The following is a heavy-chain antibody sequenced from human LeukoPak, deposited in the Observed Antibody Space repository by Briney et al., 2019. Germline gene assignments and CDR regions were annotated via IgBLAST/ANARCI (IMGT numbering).Heavy chain of an antibody. D-gene: IGHD3-22*01. J-gene: IGHJ4*02. CDR1: GYSISSGYY. CDR3: ARELDYYDSSGVDY. V-gene: IGHV4-38-2*02. Sequence: SETLSLTCTVSGYSISSGYYWGWIRQPPGKGLEWIGSIYHSGSTYYNPSLKSRVTISVDTSKNQFSLKLSSVTAADTAVYYCARELDYYDSSGVDYWGQGTLVTVSS. CDR2: IYHSGST.